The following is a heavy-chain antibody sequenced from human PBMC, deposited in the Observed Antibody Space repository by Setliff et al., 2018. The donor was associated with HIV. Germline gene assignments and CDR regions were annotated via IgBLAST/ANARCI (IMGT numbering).Heavy chain of an antibody. D-gene: IGHD6-13*01. CDR3: ERHVGAAAAFYSYYYYMDV. Sequence: SETLSLTCTVSGGSISSRSSYWGWIRQPPGKGLEWIGSVSYSGSTYYNPALKSRVTISVDTSKSQFSLKLTSVTAADTAVYFCERHVGAAAAFYSYYYYMDVWGKGTTVTVSS. CDR2: VSYSGST. CDR1: GGSISSRSSY. V-gene: IGHV4-39*01. J-gene: IGHJ6*03.